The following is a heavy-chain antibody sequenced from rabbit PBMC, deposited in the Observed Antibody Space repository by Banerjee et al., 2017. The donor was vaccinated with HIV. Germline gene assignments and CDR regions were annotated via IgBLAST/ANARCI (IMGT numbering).Heavy chain of an antibody. CDR1: GFSFSSYYY. CDR3: ARNAGTSTYYYFNL. D-gene: IGHD8-1*01. V-gene: IGHV1S43*01. CDR2: IYTSSGST. J-gene: IGHJ4*01. Sequence: QSLEESGGDLVKPGASLTLTCTASGFSFSSYYYMCWVRQAPGKGLELIACIYTSSGSTWYASWAKGRFTISKSTSLNTVTLQMTNLTGADTATYFCARNAGTSTYYYFNLWGPGTLVTVS.